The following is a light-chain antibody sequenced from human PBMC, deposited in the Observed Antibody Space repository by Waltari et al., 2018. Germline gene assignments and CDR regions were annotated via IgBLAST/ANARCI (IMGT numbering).Light chain of an antibody. CDR1: QGVGKY. J-gene: IGKJ1*01. V-gene: IGKV3-20*01. CDR3: QKYDFLPAT. Sequence: EMVLTQSPGTLSLSPGERATLSCRASQGVGKYLAWYQQRPGQAPRLLLYHASIRATGIPDRFSGSGSGTDFSLTISRLEPEDVAVYYCQKYDFLPATFGQGTTVEIK. CDR2: HAS.